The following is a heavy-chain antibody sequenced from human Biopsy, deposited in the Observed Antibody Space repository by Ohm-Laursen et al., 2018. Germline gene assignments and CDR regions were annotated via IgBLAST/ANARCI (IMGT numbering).Heavy chain of an antibody. CDR2: ISDRGTT. CDR3: ARLYRLDDYWNDDPPDAFDV. Sequence: GTLSLTCIVSGGSISSDYWSWIRQSPRKGLEWIGHISDRGTTNYNPSLRGRVTISVDTSKKQFSLKLSSVTAADTAVFFCARLYRLDDYWNDDPPDAFDVWGQGTMVTVSS. CDR1: GGSISSDY. J-gene: IGHJ3*01. D-gene: IGHD3-3*01. V-gene: IGHV4-59*01.